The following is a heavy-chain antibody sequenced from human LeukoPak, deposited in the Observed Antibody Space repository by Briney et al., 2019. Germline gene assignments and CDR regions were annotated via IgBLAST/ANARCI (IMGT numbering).Heavy chain of an antibody. D-gene: IGHD3-22*01. V-gene: IGHV4-59*01. J-gene: IGHJ3*02. Sequence: SETLSLTCTVSGGSISTYCWTWIRQPPGKGLEWIGNIYYSGSTNYRPSLKSRATISVDTSRNQFSLRLSSVTAADTAVYYCARCQSKYFYDRGGFDIWGQGTMVTVSS. CDR3: ARCQSKYFYDRGGFDI. CDR1: GGSISTYC. CDR2: IYYSGST.